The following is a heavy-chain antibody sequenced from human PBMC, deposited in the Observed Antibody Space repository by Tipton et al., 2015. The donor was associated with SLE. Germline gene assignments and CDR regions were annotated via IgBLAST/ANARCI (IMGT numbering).Heavy chain of an antibody. CDR1: GGSISSGGYY. Sequence: TLSLTCTVSGGSISSGGYYWSWIRQHPGKGLEWIGYIYYSGSTNYNPSLKSRVTISVDTSKNQFSLKLSSVTAADTAVYYCARYGTYDGSRYFQHWGQGTLVTVSS. D-gene: IGHD1-26*01. V-gene: IGHV4-61*08. J-gene: IGHJ1*01. CDR3: ARYGTYDGSRYFQH. CDR2: IYYSGST.